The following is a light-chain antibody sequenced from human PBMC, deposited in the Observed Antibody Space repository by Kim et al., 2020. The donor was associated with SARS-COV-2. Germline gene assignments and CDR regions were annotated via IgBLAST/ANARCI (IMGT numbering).Light chain of an antibody. Sequence: LSQGTGAPPSCRARQSFGSFLPWNKQKPGQAPRPLIHDATNRATGIPPRFSGSGSGTDFTLTISSLEPEDFAVYYCQQRDSWPLTFGRGTKVDIK. CDR1: QSFGSF. CDR2: DAT. CDR3: QQRDSWPLT. V-gene: IGKV3-11*01. J-gene: IGKJ4*02.